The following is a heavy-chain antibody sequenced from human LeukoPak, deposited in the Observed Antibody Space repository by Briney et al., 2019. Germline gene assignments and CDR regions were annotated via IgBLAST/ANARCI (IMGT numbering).Heavy chain of an antibody. V-gene: IGHV4-38-2*01. J-gene: IGHJ5*02. D-gene: IGHD2-2*01. CDR1: GYSISTGYY. CDR3: ARPGGYCSSTSCQNWFDP. Sequence: SETLSLTCAVSGYSISTGYYWGWIRQPPGKGLEWIGIIYHSGSTYYNPSLKSRVTISVDTSKNQFSLKLSSVTAADTAVYYCARPGGYCSSTSCQNWFDPWGQGTLVTVSS. CDR2: IYHSGST.